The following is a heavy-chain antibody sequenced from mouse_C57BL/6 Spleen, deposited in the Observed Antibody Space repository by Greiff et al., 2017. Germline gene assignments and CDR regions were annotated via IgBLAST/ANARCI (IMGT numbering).Heavy chain of an antibody. CDR1: GFTFSSYA. Sequence: EVQLVESGGGLVKPGGSLKLSCAASGFTFSSYAMSWVRQTPEKRLEWVATISDGGSYTYYPDNVKGRFTISRDNAKNNLYLQMSHLKSEDTAMYYCARDHYYGSSYDAYWGQGNLVTVSA. D-gene: IGHD1-1*01. CDR2: ISDGGSYT. V-gene: IGHV5-4*01. J-gene: IGHJ3*01. CDR3: ARDHYYGSSYDAY.